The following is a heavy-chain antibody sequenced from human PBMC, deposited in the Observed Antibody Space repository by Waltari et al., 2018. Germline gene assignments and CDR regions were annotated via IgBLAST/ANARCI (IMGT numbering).Heavy chain of an antibody. D-gene: IGHD3-10*01. CDR2: INAGNGNT. Sequence: QVQLVQSGAEVKQPRASVKVSCKASGYTFTSYAMHWVRQAPGQRLEWMGWINAGNGNTKYSQKFQGRVTITRDTSASTAYMELGSLRSEDTAVYYCARDGLWFGELNAFDIWGQGTMVTVSS. CDR1: GYTFTSYA. CDR3: ARDGLWFGELNAFDI. J-gene: IGHJ3*02. V-gene: IGHV1-3*01.